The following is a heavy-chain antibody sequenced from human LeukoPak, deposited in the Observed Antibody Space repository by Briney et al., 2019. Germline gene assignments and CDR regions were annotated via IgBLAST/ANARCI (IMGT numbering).Heavy chain of an antibody. V-gene: IGHV1-69*05. CDR3: ARELGRCGDYPDGDY. J-gene: IGHJ4*02. Sequence: ASVKVSCKASGGTFSSYAISWVRRAPGQGLEWMGRIIPIFGTANYAQKFQGRVTITTDESTSTAYMELSSLRSEDTAVYYCARELGRCGDYPDGDYWGQGTLVTVSS. CDR2: IIPIFGTA. D-gene: IGHD4-17*01. CDR1: GGTFSSYA.